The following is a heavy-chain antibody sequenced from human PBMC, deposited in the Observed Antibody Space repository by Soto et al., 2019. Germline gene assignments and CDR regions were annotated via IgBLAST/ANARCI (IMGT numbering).Heavy chain of an antibody. CDR3: ARDRSGKGGNWFDP. D-gene: IGHD6-13*01. J-gene: IGHJ5*02. CDR2: IYYSGST. V-gene: IGHV4-30-4*01. CDR1: GGSISSGDYY. Sequence: PSETLSLPCTVSGGSISSGDYYWSWIRQPPGKGLEWIGYIYYSGSTYYNPSLKSRVTISVDTSKNQFSLKLSSVTAADTAVYYCARDRSGKGGNWFDPWGQGTLVTVSS.